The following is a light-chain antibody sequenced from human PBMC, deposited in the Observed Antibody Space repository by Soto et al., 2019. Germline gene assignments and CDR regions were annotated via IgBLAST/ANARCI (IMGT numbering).Light chain of an antibody. Sequence: DIQMTQSPSSLSASVGNRVTMTCRASQSISTYLNWYQKKPVKAPNLLIYDASRLQSGVPSRFSGSGGGTDFTLSISSVQPEDFATYFCQQSYMDPITFGQGTRLEIK. J-gene: IGKJ5*01. CDR1: QSISTY. CDR2: DAS. CDR3: QQSYMDPIT. V-gene: IGKV1-39*01.